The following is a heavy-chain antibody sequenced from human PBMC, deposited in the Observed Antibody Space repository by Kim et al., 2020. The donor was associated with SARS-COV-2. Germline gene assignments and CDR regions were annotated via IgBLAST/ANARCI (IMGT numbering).Heavy chain of an antibody. V-gene: IGHV3-13*01. CDR3: ARGRIAAAGTGLWDFDY. D-gene: IGHD6-13*01. Sequence: VKGRFTISRENAKNSLYLQMNSLRAGDTAVYYCARGRIAAAGTGLWDFDYWGQGTLVTVSS. J-gene: IGHJ4*02.